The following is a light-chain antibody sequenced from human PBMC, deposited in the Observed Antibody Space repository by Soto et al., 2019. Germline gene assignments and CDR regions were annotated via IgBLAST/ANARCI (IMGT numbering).Light chain of an antibody. CDR1: SSDIGGYNY. CDR2: DVS. J-gene: IGLJ3*02. V-gene: IGLV2-14*01. CDR3: SSYTSSRTVV. Sequence: QSALTQPASVSGSPGQSITSSCTGTSSDIGGYNYVSWYQQHPGKAPKLMIHDVSDRPSGVSNRFSGSKSVNTAYLTISGLQAEDEADYYCSSYTSSRTVVFGGGTKVTVL.